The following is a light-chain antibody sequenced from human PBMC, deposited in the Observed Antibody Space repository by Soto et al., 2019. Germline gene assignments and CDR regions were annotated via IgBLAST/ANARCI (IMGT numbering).Light chain of an antibody. CDR2: GTS. J-gene: IGKJ2*01. CDR3: QQFGSSVYP. Sequence: EIVLTQSPGTLSLSPGERATLSCRASQSVGSSYLAWYQQKPGQAPRLLIFGTSNRATGIPDRFSGSGSGTDFTLTISRLEPEDFAVYYCQQFGSSVYPFGQGTKLEIK. CDR1: QSVGSSY. V-gene: IGKV3-20*01.